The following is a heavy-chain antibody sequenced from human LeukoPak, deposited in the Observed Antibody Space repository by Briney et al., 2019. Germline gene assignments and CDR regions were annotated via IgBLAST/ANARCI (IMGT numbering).Heavy chain of an antibody. CDR1: GASVSSASY. CDR2: IYNGVNT. CDR3: ARSRAFNSGAFDP. V-gene: IGHV4-61*01. J-gene: IGHJ5*02. D-gene: IGHD1-26*01. Sequence: SETLSLTCTVSGASVSSASYWTWIRQPPGKGVEWIAHIYNGVNTNYNPSLKSRVTLSVDTSKNQFSLRLNSVTAADTAVYYCARSRAFNSGAFDPWGQGSLVTVSS.